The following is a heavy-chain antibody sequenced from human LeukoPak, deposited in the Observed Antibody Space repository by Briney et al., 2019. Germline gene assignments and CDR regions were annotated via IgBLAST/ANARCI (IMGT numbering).Heavy chain of an antibody. Sequence: SETLSLTCTVSGGSISSYYWSWIRQPPGKGLEWIGSIYYRGSTYYNASLKSRVTISVDTSKNQFSLKLNSVTAADTAVYYCARHDSSRDWFDPWGQGTLVTVSS. CDR3: ARHDSSRDWFDP. CDR2: IYYRGST. CDR1: GGSISSYY. J-gene: IGHJ5*02. V-gene: IGHV4-59*05. D-gene: IGHD3-22*01.